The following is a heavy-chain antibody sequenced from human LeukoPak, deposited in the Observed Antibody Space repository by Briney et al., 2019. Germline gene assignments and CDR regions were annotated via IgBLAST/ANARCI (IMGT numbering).Heavy chain of an antibody. CDR2: ISGSGGST. J-gene: IGHJ4*02. Sequence: PGGSLRLSCAASGFTFSSYAMSWVRQAPGKGLEWVSAISGSGGSTYYADSVKGRFTISRDNSKNTLYLQMNSLRAEDTAAYYCAKDPGRYSGYFDYWGQGTLVTVSS. CDR3: AKDPGRYSGYFDY. CDR1: GFTFSSYA. V-gene: IGHV3-23*01. D-gene: IGHD1-26*01.